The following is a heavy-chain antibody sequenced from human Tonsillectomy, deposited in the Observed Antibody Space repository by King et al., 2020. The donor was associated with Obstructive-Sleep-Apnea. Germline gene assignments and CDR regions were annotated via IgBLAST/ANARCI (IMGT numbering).Heavy chain of an antibody. Sequence: VQLQESGPGLVKPSETLSLTCTVSGGSISRYYWSWIRQPPGKGLEWIGYIYYSWSTNYNPPLKSRVTISVDTSKNQFSLKLSSVTAADTAVYYCARLGYSYGNYYFDYWGQGTLVTVSS. CDR3: ARLGYSYGNYYFDY. J-gene: IGHJ4*02. D-gene: IGHD5-18*01. CDR2: IYYSWST. CDR1: GGSISRYY. V-gene: IGHV4-59*01.